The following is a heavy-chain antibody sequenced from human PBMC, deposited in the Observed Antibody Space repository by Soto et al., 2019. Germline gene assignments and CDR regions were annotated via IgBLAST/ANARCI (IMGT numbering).Heavy chain of an antibody. V-gene: IGHV3-74*01. CDR3: ATVFDV. Sequence: IHWVRQAPGKGLEWVSRIDTDGGGTSYADSVKGRFSISTDNAKNTVYLQMNDLRVEDTAVYYCATVFDVWGQGTLVTVSS. J-gene: IGHJ4*02. CDR2: IDTDGGGT.